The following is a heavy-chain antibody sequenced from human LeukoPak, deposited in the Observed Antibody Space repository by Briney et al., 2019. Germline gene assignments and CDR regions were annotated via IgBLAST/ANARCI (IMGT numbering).Heavy chain of an antibody. CDR2: ISYDGSNK. J-gene: IGHJ4*02. CDR3: ARGYGSGSSHIDY. V-gene: IGHV3-30*03. D-gene: IGHD3-10*01. Sequence: GGSLRLSCAASGFTFSSYGMHWVRQAPGKGLEWVAVISYDGSNKYYADSVKGRFTISRDNAKNSLYLQMNSLRAEDTAVYYCARGYGSGSSHIDYWGQGTLVTVSS. CDR1: GFTFSSYG.